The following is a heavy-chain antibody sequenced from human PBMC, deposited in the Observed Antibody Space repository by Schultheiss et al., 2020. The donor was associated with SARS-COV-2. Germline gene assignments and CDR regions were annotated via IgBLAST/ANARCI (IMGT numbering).Heavy chain of an antibody. CDR2: IYHSGST. J-gene: IGHJ4*02. D-gene: IGHD5-18*01. Sequence: SETLSLTCTVSGGSISSGYYWGWIRQPPGKGLEWIGSIYHSGSTNYNPSLKSRVTISVDTSKNQFSLKLSSVTAADTAVYYCARGGYPFDYWGQGTLVTVSS. CDR1: GGSISSGYY. CDR3: ARGGYPFDY. V-gene: IGHV4-38-2*02.